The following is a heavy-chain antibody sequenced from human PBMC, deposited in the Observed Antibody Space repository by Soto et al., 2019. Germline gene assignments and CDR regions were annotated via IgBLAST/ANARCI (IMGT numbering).Heavy chain of an antibody. CDR1: GGTFSSYA. CDR3: ARTSLIVVVTATNYYFDY. J-gene: IGHJ4*02. CDR2: IIPIFGTA. V-gene: IGHV1-69*01. Sequence: QVQLVQSGAEVKKPGSSVKVSCKASGGTFSSYAISWVRQAPGQGLEWMGGIIPIFGTANYAQKFHGRVTITADESTSIAYMELSSLRSEDTAVYYCARTSLIVVVTATNYYFDYWGQGTLVTVSS. D-gene: IGHD2-21*02.